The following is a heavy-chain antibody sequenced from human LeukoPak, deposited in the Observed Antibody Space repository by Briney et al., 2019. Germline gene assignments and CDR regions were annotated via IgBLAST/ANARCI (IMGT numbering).Heavy chain of an antibody. CDR1: GFTFSSCG. V-gene: IGHV3-30*02. D-gene: IGHD1-26*01. Sequence: GGSLRLSCAASGFTFSSCGMHWVRQSPGKGLEWVAYIRYDGSDKYYIDSVKGRFTIARDNPKETLYLQMTSLSHDDTAVYFCVKDVGVGASYFDNWGQGTLVADSS. CDR2: IRYDGSDK. J-gene: IGHJ4*02. CDR3: VKDVGVGASYFDN.